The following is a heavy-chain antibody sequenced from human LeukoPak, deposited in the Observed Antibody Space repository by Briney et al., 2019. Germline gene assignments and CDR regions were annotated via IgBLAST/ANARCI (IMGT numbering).Heavy chain of an antibody. Sequence: ASVKVSCKASGYTFTGYDINWVRQATGQGLEWMGWMNPDTGDTGYAQKFQGRVTMTRNTSIDTAYMELSGLRSEDSAVYYCTRGSLSGSSRDYWGQGTLVTVSS. D-gene: IGHD1-26*01. J-gene: IGHJ4*02. V-gene: IGHV1-8*01. CDR3: TRGSLSGSSRDY. CDR1: GYTFTGYD. CDR2: MNPDTGDT.